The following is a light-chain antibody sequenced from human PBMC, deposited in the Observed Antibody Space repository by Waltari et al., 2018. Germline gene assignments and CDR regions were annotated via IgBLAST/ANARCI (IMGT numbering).Light chain of an antibody. CDR2: EDT. J-gene: IGLJ1*01. CDR1: ELPQKY. Sequence: SYELTQPPSVSVSPGQTARITCSGHELPQKYAYWFQQKSGQAPRLVIYEDTKRPSGIPERFSGSSSGTVATLTITGAQVDDEADYYCYSSDSTGLRVFGGGTTVVVL. CDR3: YSSDSTGLRV. V-gene: IGLV3-10*01.